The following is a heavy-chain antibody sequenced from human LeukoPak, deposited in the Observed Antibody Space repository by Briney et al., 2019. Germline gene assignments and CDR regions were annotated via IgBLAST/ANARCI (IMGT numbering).Heavy chain of an antibody. CDR1: GFTLSSYA. CDR2: ISYDGSNK. CDR3: ARGAPPSLKKSNFDY. J-gene: IGHJ4*02. V-gene: IGHV3-30-3*01. Sequence: PGGSLRLSCAASGFTLSSYAMHWVRQAPGKGLEWVAVISYDGSNKYYADSVKGRFTISRDNSKNTLYLQMNSLRAEDTAVYYCARGAPPSLKKSNFDYWGQGTLVTVSS.